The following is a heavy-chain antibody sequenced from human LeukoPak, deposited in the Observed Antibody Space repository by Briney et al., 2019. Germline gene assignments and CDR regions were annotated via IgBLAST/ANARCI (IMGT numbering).Heavy chain of an antibody. J-gene: IGHJ4*02. Sequence: PGGSLTLSCAASGFTFDDYAVHWVRQAPGKGLEWVSLISGDGGSTYYADSVKGRFTISRDNSKKSLYLQMNSLRTEDTALYYCAKGLIQSSSGWYDYWGQGTLVTVSS. CDR2: ISGDGGST. CDR1: GFTFDDYA. V-gene: IGHV3-43*02. CDR3: AKGLIQSSSGWYDY. D-gene: IGHD6-19*01.